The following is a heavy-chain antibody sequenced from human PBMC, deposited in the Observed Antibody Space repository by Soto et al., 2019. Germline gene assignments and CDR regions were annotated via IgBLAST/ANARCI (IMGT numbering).Heavy chain of an antibody. J-gene: IGHJ6*02. V-gene: IGHV6-1*01. CDR2: TYYRSNRSKWYY. D-gene: IGHD4-17*01. Sequence: SQTLSVPCVISGDDGSSNSGAWTWIRRSPSRGLEWLGRTYYRSNRSKWYYECAVSVKGRLTITPDTSKNQFSLQLNSVTPEDTSVYYCAIESPEYGNFDSDYGMDGWGQGST. CDR1: GDDGSSNSGA. CDR3: AIESPEYGNFDSDYGMDG.